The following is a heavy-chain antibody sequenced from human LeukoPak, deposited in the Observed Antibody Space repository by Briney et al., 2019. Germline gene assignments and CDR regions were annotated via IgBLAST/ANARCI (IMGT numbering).Heavy chain of an antibody. J-gene: IGHJ3*02. V-gene: IGHV4-4*07. D-gene: IGHD3-22*01. CDR2: IYTSGST. CDR3: ARAPYYYDSSDYAGIDAFDI. CDR1: GGSISSYY. Sequence: SETLSLTCTVSGGSISSYYWSWIRQPAGKGLEWIGRIYTSGSTNYNPSLKSRVTMSVDASKNQFSLKLSSVTAADTAVYYCARAPYYYDSSDYAGIDAFDIWGQGTMVTVSS.